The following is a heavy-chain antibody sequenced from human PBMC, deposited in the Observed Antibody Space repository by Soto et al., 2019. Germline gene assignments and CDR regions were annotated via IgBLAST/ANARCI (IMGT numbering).Heavy chain of an antibody. D-gene: IGHD6-19*01. CDR2: IKTDGSEE. Sequence: EGQLLESGGGLVQAGGSLRLSCATSGFILSRHWMSWVRQAPGRGLEWVAIIKTDGSEEEYVDSVKGRFSISRDNIQNAVFLQMDSLRVEGTAVYYCARDWDGDGWPADLWCQGTLVTVFS. V-gene: IGHV3-7*01. CDR3: ARDWDGDGWPADL. J-gene: IGHJ5*02. CDR1: GFILSRHW.